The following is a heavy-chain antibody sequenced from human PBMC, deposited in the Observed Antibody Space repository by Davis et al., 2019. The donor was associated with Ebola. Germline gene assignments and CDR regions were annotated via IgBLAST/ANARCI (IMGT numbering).Heavy chain of an antibody. Sequence: MPSETLSLTCTVSGGSISSYYWSWIRQPPGKGLEWIGYIYYSGSTNYNPSLKSRVTISVDTSKNQFSLKLSSVTAADTAVYYCARGGYGYGMDVWGQGTTVTVSS. J-gene: IGHJ6*02. D-gene: IGHD3-10*01. CDR1: GGSISSYY. CDR3: ARGGYGYGMDV. CDR2: IYYSGST. V-gene: IGHV4-59*12.